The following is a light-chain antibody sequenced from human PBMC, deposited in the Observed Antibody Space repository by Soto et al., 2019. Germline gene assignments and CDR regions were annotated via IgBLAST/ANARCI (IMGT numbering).Light chain of an antibody. CDR1: SSNIGAGYD. CDR3: QSYDSSLSGEYS. Sequence: QSVLTQPPSVSGAPGQRVTISCTGXSSNIGAGYDVHWYQQLPGTAPKLLIYGNSNRPSGVPDRFSGSKSGTSASLAITGLQAEDEADCYCQSYDSSLSGEYSFGTRTTVTVL. CDR2: GNS. J-gene: IGLJ1*01. V-gene: IGLV1-40*01.